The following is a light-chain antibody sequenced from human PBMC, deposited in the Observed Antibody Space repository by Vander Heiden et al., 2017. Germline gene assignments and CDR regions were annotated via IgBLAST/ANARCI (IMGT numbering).Light chain of an antibody. CDR3: QECGSRNLYV. Sequence: SYELTQPSSVSVSPGQTATISCSGDSFGDRYGCWYQQKQGQSPILFIDEDRKRPSGIPVRFSGSKSGNTATLTISGTQDMDESDYYCQECGSRNLYVFGTGTKVTVL. J-gene: IGLJ1*01. CDR2: EDR. V-gene: IGLV3-1*01. CDR1: SFGDRY.